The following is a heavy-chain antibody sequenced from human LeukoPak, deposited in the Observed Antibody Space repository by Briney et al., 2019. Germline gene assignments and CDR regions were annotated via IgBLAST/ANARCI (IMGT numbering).Heavy chain of an antibody. CDR1: GFMFKTYW. D-gene: IGHD3-16*01. Sequence: GGSLRLSCATSGFMFKTYWMHWVRQAPGKGLVWVSRINNDGHGINYADSVKGRFTTSRDNAKNTLFLHMNSLRAEDTGVYYCARDNLEWGSVFDYWGQGTLVTVSS. CDR2: INNDGHGI. J-gene: IGHJ4*02. V-gene: IGHV3-74*01. CDR3: ARDNLEWGSVFDY.